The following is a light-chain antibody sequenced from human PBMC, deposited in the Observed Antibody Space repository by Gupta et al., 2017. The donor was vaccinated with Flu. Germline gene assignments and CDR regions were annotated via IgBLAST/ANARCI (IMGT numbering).Light chain of an antibody. V-gene: IGKV2-30*01. CDR3: LQGSRWPWA. CDR1: DGLVYSDGHIY. CDR2: EVS. Sequence: DVVMTQSPLSLPVTLGQPASISCRASDGLVYSDGHIYLHWFQERPGQSPRRLIYEVSHRESGVPDRFSGSGSGTDFTLKISRVEAEDVGVYYCLQGSRWPWAFGQGTKVEIK. J-gene: IGKJ1*01.